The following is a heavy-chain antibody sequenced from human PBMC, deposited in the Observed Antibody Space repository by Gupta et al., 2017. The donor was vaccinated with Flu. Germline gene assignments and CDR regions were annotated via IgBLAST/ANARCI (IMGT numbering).Heavy chain of an antibody. Sequence: QVQLVQSGAEVKKPGASVKVSCKAPDYTFRNYHITWVRQAPGQGLEWMGWITPYNGYTNYAQKFQGRVTMTTDTSTSTTYMELRSLRSDDTAVYYCARGDIYFDYWGQGTLVTVSS. J-gene: IGHJ4*02. D-gene: IGHD2-15*01. CDR2: ITPYNGYT. CDR3: ARGDIYFDY. V-gene: IGHV1-18*01. CDR1: DYTFRNYH.